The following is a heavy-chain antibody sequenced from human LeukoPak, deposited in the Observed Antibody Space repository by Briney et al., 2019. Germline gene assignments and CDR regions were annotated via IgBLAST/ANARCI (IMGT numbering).Heavy chain of an antibody. CDR3: ARDRGFGAYYFDY. Sequence: GGSLRLSCAASGFTVSSNYMSWVRQAPGKGPEWVSVIYSGGSTYYADSVKGRFTISRDNAKNSLYLQMNSLRAEDTAVYYCARDRGFGAYYFDYWGQGTLVTVSS. J-gene: IGHJ4*02. D-gene: IGHD4/OR15-4a*01. V-gene: IGHV3-53*01. CDR1: GFTVSSNY. CDR2: IYSGGST.